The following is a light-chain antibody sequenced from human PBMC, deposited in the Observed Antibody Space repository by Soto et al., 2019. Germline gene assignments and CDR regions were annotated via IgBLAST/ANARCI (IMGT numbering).Light chain of an antibody. CDR3: QKYNKAPWT. V-gene: IGKV1-27*01. Sequence: DIQMTQSPPSLSASVGDRVTITCRASQGIEGFLAWYQQKPGTAPKLLVYGTSTLQVGVPSRFSGSGWGTDFTLTISSVQFEDVATYSCQKYNKAPWTFGQGTKV. CDR2: GTS. J-gene: IGKJ1*01. CDR1: QGIEGF.